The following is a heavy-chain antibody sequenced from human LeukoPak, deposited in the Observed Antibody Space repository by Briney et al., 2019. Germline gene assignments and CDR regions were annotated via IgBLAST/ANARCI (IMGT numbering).Heavy chain of an antibody. D-gene: IGHD1-26*01. J-gene: IGHJ5*02. CDR2: IFHGGTT. CDR1: DEVITSNNW. CDR3: ARLRLSGGSFSVGWFDP. Sequence: SETLSLTCTVSDEVITSNNWWSWVRQSPGKGLEWIGEIFHGGTTRYKASLESRVTMLLDKSKNQFSLRLNSVTAADTAVYFCARLRLSGGSFSVGWFDPWGQGIQVTVSS. V-gene: IGHV4-4*02.